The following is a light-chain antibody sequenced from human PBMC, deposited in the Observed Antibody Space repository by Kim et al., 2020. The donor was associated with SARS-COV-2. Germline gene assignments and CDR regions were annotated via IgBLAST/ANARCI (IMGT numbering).Light chain of an antibody. CDR3: SSYTSSSTFAV. J-gene: IGLJ1*01. Sequence: QSALTQPASVSGSPGQSITISCTGTSSDVGGYNYVSWYQQHPGKAPKLMIYDVSKRPSGVSNRFSGSKSGNTASLTISGLQAEDEADYYCSSYTSSSTFAVFGTVTKVTVL. V-gene: IGLV2-14*01. CDR2: DVS. CDR1: SSDVGGYNY.